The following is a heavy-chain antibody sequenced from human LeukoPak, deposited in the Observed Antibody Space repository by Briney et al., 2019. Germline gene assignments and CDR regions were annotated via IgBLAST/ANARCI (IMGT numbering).Heavy chain of an antibody. CDR1: GFTLSSYG. Sequence: GGSLRLSCAASGFTLSSYGMHWVRQAPGRGLEWVAVIWYDGSNKDYADSVKGRFTISRDNSKNTLYLQMNSLRAEDTAVYYCAADSTADYWGQGTLVTVSS. CDR2: IWYDGSNK. J-gene: IGHJ4*02. CDR3: AADSTADY. D-gene: IGHD2-2*01. V-gene: IGHV3-33*01.